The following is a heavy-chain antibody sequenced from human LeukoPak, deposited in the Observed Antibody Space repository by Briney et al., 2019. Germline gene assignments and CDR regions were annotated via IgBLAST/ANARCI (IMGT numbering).Heavy chain of an antibody. D-gene: IGHD1-20*01. Sequence: PSETLSVTCTVSGGSISSYHWSWIRQPPGKGLEWIGYIYYSGSTNYNPSLKSRVTISVDTSKNQFSLKLSSVTAADTAVYYCARVTGIGYYYYYMDVWGKGTTVTVSS. CDR3: ARVTGIGYYYYYMDV. CDR2: IYYSGST. V-gene: IGHV4-59*08. CDR1: GGSISSYH. J-gene: IGHJ6*03.